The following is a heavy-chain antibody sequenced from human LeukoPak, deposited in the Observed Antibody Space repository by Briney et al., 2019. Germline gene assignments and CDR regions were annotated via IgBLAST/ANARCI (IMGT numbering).Heavy chain of an antibody. Sequence: GASVKVSCKASGYTFTSYGISWVRQAPGQGLAWMGWISAYNGNTNYAQKLQGRVTMTTDTSTSTAYMELRSLTSDDTAVYYCARDNYYDSSGYYYVREFDYWGQGTMVTVSS. CDR3: ARDNYYDSSGYYYVREFDY. J-gene: IGHJ4*02. CDR2: ISAYNGNT. CDR1: GYTFTSYG. V-gene: IGHV1-18*01. D-gene: IGHD3-22*01.